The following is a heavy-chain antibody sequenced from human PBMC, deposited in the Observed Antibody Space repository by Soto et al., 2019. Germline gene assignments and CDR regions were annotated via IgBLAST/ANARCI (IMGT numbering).Heavy chain of an antibody. J-gene: IGHJ4*02. CDR1: GGTFSSYA. CDR2: IIPIFGTA. Sequence: GASVKVSCKASGGTFSSYAISWVRQAPGQGLEWMGGIIPIFGTANYAQKFQGRVTITADESTSTAYMELSSLRSEDTAVYYCARGGYYGDYNFDYWGQGTLVTVSS. D-gene: IGHD4-17*01. V-gene: IGHV1-69*13. CDR3: ARGGYYGDYNFDY.